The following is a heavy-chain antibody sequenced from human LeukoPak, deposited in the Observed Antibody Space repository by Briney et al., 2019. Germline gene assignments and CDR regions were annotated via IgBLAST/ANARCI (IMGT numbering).Heavy chain of an antibody. V-gene: IGHV1-2*04. Sequence: ASVKVSCKASGYTFTGYYMHWVRQAPGQGLEWMGWINPNSGGTNYAQKFQGWVTMTRDTSISTAYMELSSLRSEDTAVYYCARVGRSGYSYGQRFFDYWGQGTLVTVSS. J-gene: IGHJ4*02. CDR1: GYTFTGYY. CDR3: ARVGRSGYSYGQRFFDY. CDR2: INPNSGGT. D-gene: IGHD5-18*01.